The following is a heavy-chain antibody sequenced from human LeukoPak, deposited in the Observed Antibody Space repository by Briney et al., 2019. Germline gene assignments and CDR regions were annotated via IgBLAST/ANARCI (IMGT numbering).Heavy chain of an antibody. J-gene: IGHJ6*03. CDR2: ISYDGSNK. V-gene: IGHV3-30*18. CDR1: GFTFSSYG. CDR3: AKAGRYCSSTSCYFYYYYMDV. Sequence: GRSLRLSCAASGFTFSSYGMHWVRQAPGKGLEWVAVISYDGSNKYHADSVKGRFTISRDNSKNTLYLQMNSLRAEDTAVYYCAKAGRYCSSTSCYFYYYYMDVWGKGTTVTVSS. D-gene: IGHD2-2*01.